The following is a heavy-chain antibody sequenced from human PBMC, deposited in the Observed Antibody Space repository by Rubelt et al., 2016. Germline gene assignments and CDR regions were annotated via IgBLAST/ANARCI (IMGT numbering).Heavy chain of an antibody. CDR3: ARRGIHWAGDY. J-gene: IGHJ4*02. CDR2: ISNSGTT. Sequence: QLQLQESGPGLVKPSETLSLTCTVSGVSISSSASYWGWIRQSPGKGLEWIGAISNSGTTYYNPSLKSRVTISVDTPKNQFSLELNSVTSADTAVYYCARRGIHWAGDYWGQGTLVTVSS. CDR1: GVSISSSASY. D-gene: IGHD3-16*01. V-gene: IGHV4-39*07.